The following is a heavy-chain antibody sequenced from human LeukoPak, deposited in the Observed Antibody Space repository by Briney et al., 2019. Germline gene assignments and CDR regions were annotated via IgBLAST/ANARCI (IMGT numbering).Heavy chain of an antibody. CDR1: GGSFSGYY. CDR2: INHSGST. Sequence: SETLSLTCAVYGGSFSGYYWSWIRQPPGKGLEWIGEINHSGSTNYNPSLKSRVTISVDTSKNQFSLKLSSVTAADTAVYYCARAQFYDILTGYYIRPLTGFDYWGQGTLVTVSS. D-gene: IGHD3-9*01. CDR3: ARAQFYDILTGYYIRPLTGFDY. J-gene: IGHJ4*02. V-gene: IGHV4-34*01.